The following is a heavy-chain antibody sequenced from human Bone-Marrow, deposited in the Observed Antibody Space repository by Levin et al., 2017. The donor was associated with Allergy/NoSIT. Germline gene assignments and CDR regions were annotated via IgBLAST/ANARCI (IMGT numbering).Heavy chain of an antibody. Sequence: PGGSLRLSCAGSGFIFSKYAMHWVRQAPGKGLEWVAVISHDGSYQYYTDSVKGRFTISRDNSKNIMFLKMNSLRPEDTALYYCASAYSSTHLDYWGQGIVVTVSS. CDR3: ASAYSSTHLDY. V-gene: IGHV3-30*14. CDR2: ISHDGSYQ. CDR1: GFIFSKYA. D-gene: IGHD3-16*01. J-gene: IGHJ4*02.